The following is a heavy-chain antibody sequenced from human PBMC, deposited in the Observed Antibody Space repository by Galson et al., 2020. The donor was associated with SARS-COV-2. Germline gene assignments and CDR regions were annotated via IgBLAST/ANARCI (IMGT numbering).Heavy chain of an antibody. V-gene: IGHV3-30*03. J-gene: IGHJ4*02. CDR2: ITTDGTTP. Sequence: GESLKISCAASGFIFSTYDIHWVRQPPGKGLEWLADITTDGTTPYYADSVKGRFTISRDNSKNTLYLQLDNLRPDDTAVYYCARGDGDRRPLWGQGTRVTVSS. CDR1: GFIFSTYD. D-gene: IGHD2-21*01. CDR3: ARGDGDRRPL.